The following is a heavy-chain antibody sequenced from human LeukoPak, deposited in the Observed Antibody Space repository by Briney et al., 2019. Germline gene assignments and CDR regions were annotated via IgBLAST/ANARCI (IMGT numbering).Heavy chain of an antibody. Sequence: PGRSLRLSCAASGFTFSSYAMHWIRQAPGKGLEWVAVISYDGSNKYYADSVKGRFTISRDNSKNTLYLQMNSLRAEDTAVYYCAREANQFDYWGQGTLVTVSS. CDR3: AREANQFDY. V-gene: IGHV3-30*04. J-gene: IGHJ4*02. D-gene: IGHD1-26*01. CDR1: GFTFSSYA. CDR2: ISYDGSNK.